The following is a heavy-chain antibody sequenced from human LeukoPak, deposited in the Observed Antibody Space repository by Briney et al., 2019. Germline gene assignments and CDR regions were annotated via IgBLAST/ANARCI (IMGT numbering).Heavy chain of an antibody. Sequence: GGSLRLSCAASGFTFSSYAMHWVRQAPGKGLEWVAVISYDGSNKYYADSVKGRFTIFRDNSKNTLYLQMNSLRAEDTAVYYCARVSEAVAGYYFDYWGQGTLVTVSS. CDR1: GFTFSSYA. D-gene: IGHD6-19*01. J-gene: IGHJ4*02. V-gene: IGHV3-30*04. CDR2: ISYDGSNK. CDR3: ARVSEAVAGYYFDY.